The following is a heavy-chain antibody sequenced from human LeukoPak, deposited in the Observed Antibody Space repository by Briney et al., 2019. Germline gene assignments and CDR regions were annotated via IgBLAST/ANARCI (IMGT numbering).Heavy chain of an antibody. CDR2: ISWNSGNI. V-gene: IGHV3-9*01. D-gene: IGHD3-10*01. CDR1: GFIFDDYA. Sequence: GGSLRLSCAASGFIFDDYAMHWVRQAPGKGLEWVSGISWNSGNIDFADSVKGRFTISRDNAKNSLYLQMNSLRADDTALYYCAKSRGAYNYYYGMDVWGQGTTVSVSS. J-gene: IGHJ6*02. CDR3: AKSRGAYNYYYGMDV.